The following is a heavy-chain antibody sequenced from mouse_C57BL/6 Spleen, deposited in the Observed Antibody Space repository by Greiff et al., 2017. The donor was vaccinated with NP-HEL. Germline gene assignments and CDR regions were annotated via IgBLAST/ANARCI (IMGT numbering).Heavy chain of an antibody. CDR3: ASRYDYEDWFAY. CDR2: IWGVGST. CDR1: GFSLTSYG. Sequence: QVQLQQSGPGLVAPSQSLSITCTVSGFSLTSYGVDWVRQSPGKGLEWLGVIWGVGSTNYNSALKPRLSISKDNSKSQVFLKMNSLQTDDTAMYYCASRYDYEDWFAYWGQGTLVTVSA. V-gene: IGHV2-6*01. D-gene: IGHD2-4*01. J-gene: IGHJ3*01.